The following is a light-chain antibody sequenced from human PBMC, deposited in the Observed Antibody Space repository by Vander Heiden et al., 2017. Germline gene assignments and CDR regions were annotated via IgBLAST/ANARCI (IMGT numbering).Light chain of an antibody. CDR1: QSISSSY. V-gene: IGKV3-20*01. Sequence: EIVFSQSPGTPSFSPGERANLPRRASQSISSSYLAWYQQKPGQAPRLLIHGTSSRATGIPDRFSGSGSGTDFTLTITRLEPEDFAVYYCQQYSSSPLTFGQGTKLEIK. CDR3: QQYSSSPLT. CDR2: GTS. J-gene: IGKJ2*01.